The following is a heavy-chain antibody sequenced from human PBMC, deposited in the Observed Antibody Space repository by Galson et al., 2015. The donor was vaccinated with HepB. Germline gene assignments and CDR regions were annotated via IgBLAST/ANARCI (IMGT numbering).Heavy chain of an antibody. CDR2: ISGSGGST. Sequence: SLRLSCAASGFTFSSYAMSWVRQAPGKRLEWVSAISGSGGSTYYADSVKGRFTISRDNSKNTLYLQMNSLRAEDTAVYYCAKDLDHWNFPVTTFDYWGQGTLVTVSS. J-gene: IGHJ4*02. CDR1: GFTFSSYA. CDR3: AKDLDHWNFPVTTFDY. D-gene: IGHD1-7*01. V-gene: IGHV3-23*01.